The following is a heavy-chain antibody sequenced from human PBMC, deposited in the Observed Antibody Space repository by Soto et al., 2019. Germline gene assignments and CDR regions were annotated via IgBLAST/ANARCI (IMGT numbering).Heavy chain of an antibody. Sequence: EVQLLESGGGLVQPGGSLRLSCAASGFTFSSYAMSWVRQAPGKGLEWVSAISGSGGSTYYADSVKGRFTISRDNSMNTLYLQMNSLRAEDTAVDYCAKNAVWFGEFFDYWGQGTLVTVSS. CDR2: ISGSGGST. J-gene: IGHJ4*02. CDR1: GFTFSSYA. CDR3: AKNAVWFGEFFDY. V-gene: IGHV3-23*01. D-gene: IGHD3-10*01.